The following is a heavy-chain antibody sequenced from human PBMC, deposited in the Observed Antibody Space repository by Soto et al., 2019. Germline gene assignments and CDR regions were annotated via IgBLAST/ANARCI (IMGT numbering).Heavy chain of an antibody. V-gene: IGHV1-8*01. D-gene: IGHD4-4*01. J-gene: IGHJ6*02. CDR2: MNPNSGNT. Sequence: GASVKVSCKASGYTFTSYDINWVRQATGQGLEWMGWMNPNSGNTGYAQKFQGRVTMTRNTSISTAYMELSSLRSEDTAVYYCARAFSNILYYYGMDVWGQGTTVTVSS. CDR1: GYTFTSYD. CDR3: ARAFSNILYYYGMDV.